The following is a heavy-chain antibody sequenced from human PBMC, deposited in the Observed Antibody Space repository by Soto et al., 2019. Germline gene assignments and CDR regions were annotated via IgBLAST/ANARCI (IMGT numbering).Heavy chain of an antibody. J-gene: IGHJ6*02. CDR2: ISAYNGNT. D-gene: IGHD2-2*01. CDR3: ARNLDDIVLVPAAPAPYYYYGMDV. Sequence: QVQLVQSGAEVKKPGASVKVSCKASGYTFTSYGISWVRQAPGQGLEWMGWISAYNGNTNYAQKLQGRVTMTTDTSTSTAYMELRSLRSDDTAVYYCARNLDDIVLVPAAPAPYYYYGMDVWGQGTTVTVSS. CDR1: GYTFTSYG. V-gene: IGHV1-18*01.